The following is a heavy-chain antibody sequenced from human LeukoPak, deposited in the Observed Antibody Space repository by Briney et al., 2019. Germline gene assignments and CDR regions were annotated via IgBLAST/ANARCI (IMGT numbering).Heavy chain of an antibody. J-gene: IGHJ4*02. CDR3: ARGGRYFDWLLIY. V-gene: IGHV3-69-1*01. D-gene: IGHD3-9*01. CDR2: ISSSSTI. CDR1: EFTVSTNY. Sequence: GGSLRLSCAASEFTVSTNYMNWVRQAPGKGLEWVSYISSSSTIYYADSVKGRFTISRDNAKNSLYLQMNSLRAEDTAVYYCARGGRYFDWLLIYWGQGTLVTVSS.